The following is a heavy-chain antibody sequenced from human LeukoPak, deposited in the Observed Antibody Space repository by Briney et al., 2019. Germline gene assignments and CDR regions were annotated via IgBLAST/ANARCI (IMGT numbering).Heavy chain of an antibody. D-gene: IGHD6-13*01. V-gene: IGHV3-30*18. CDR1: GFTFSSYG. CDR3: AKGDSSSWYNWFDP. CDR2: ISYDGSNK. J-gene: IGHJ5*02. Sequence: GGSLRLSCAASGFTFSSYGMHWVRQAPGKGLEWVAVISYDGSNKYYADSVKGRFTISRDNSKNTLYLQMNSLRAEDTAVYYCAKGDSSSWYNWFDPWGQGTLVTVSS.